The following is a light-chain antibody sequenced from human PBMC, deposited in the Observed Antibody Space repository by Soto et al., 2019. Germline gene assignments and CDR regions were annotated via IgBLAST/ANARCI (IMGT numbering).Light chain of an antibody. CDR1: QSVSSSN. CDR2: GAS. J-gene: IGKJ1*01. CDR3: QQYNNWPPTGS. Sequence: EIVMTQSPATLSVSPGERATLSCRASQSVSSSNLAWYQQKPGQAPRLLIYGASTRATGIPARFSGSGSGTEFTLTISSLQSEDFAVYYCQQYNNWPPTGSFGQGTKVDIK. V-gene: IGKV3-15*01.